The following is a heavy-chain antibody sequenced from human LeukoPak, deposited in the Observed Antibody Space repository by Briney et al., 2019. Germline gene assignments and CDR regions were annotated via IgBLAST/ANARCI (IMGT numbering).Heavy chain of an antibody. D-gene: IGHD3-22*01. CDR2: IYTSGST. CDR3: ARARYYYDSSGSHFDY. J-gene: IGHJ4*02. V-gene: IGHV4-4*07. CDR1: GGSISSYY. Sequence: SETLSLTCTVSGGSISSYYWSWIRQPAGKGLEWIGRIYTSGSTNYNPSLKSRVTMSVDTSKNHFSLKLSSVTAADTAVYYCARARYYYDSSGSHFDYWGQGTPLTVSS.